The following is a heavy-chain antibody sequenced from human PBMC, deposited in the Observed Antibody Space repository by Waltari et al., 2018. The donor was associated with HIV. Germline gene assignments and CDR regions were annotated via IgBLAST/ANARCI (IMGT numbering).Heavy chain of an antibody. J-gene: IGHJ3*02. D-gene: IGHD3-22*01. Sequence: QVQLQQWGAGLLKPSETLSLTCAVYGGSFSGYYWRSIRQPHGKGLEWIGEINHKGSPNYNPSLKCRVTMSVDTSKKQFSLKLSSVTAADTAVYYCARSPYMGYYYDSSGYHTPHAFDIWGQGTMVTVSS. V-gene: IGHV4-34*01. CDR1: GGSFSGYY. CDR2: INHKGSP. CDR3: ARSPYMGYYYDSSGYHTPHAFDI.